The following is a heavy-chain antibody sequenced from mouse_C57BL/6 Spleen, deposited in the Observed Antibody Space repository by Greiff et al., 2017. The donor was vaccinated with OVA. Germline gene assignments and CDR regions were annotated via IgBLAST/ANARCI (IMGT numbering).Heavy chain of an antibody. Sequence: EVKLVESGGGLVKPGGSLKLSCAASGFTFSSYAMSWVRQTPEKRLEWVATISDGGSYTYYPDNVKGRFTISRDNAKNNLYLQMSHLKSEDTAMYYCARDYLLFDYWGQGTTLTVSS. J-gene: IGHJ2*01. CDR1: GFTFSSYA. CDR3: ARDYLLFDY. V-gene: IGHV5-4*01. D-gene: IGHD2-1*01. CDR2: ISDGGSYT.